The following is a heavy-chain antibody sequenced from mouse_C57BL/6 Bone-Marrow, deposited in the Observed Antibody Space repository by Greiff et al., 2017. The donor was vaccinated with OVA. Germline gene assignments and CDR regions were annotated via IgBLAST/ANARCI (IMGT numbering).Heavy chain of an antibody. CDR1: GYTFTSYW. CDR3: ARAYLGY. V-gene: IGHV1-50*01. CDR2: IDPSDSYT. J-gene: IGHJ2*01. Sequence: QVQLQQPGAELVKPGASVKLSCKASGYTFTSYWMQWVKQRPGQGLEWIGEIDPSDSYTNYNQKFKGQATLTVDTSSSTAYMQLSSLTSDDSAVYYCARAYLGYWGQGTTRTVSS.